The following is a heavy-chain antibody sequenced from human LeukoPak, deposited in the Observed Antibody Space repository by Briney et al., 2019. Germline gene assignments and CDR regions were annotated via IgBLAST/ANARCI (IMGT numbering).Heavy chain of an antibody. V-gene: IGHV1-18*01. D-gene: IGHD6-13*01. Sequence: ASVKVSCKASGYTFTSYGISWVRQAPGQGLEWMGWISAYNGNTNYAQKLQGRVTMATDTSTSTAYMELRSLRSDDTAVYYCARDRRSVAAAGIMFDPWGQGTLVTVSS. CDR1: GYTFTSYG. CDR2: ISAYNGNT. CDR3: ARDRRSVAAAGIMFDP. J-gene: IGHJ5*02.